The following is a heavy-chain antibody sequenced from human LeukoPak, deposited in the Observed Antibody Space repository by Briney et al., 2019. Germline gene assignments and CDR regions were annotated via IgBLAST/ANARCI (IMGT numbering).Heavy chain of an antibody. Sequence: GGSLRLSCVVSGFTFSSYAMSWVRQAPGKGLEWVSGISAGGDETWYADSVKGRFTISRDSSKNTLFLHMNTLRAEDTAIYYCAKDRTVGASYWYFDLWGRGTLVTVSS. CDR3: AKDRTVGASYWYFDL. J-gene: IGHJ2*01. D-gene: IGHD1-26*01. CDR2: ISAGGDET. CDR1: GFTFSSYA. V-gene: IGHV3-23*01.